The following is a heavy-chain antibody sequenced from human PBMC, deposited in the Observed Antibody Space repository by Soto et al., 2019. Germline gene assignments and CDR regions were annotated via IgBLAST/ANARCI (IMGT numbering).Heavy chain of an antibody. J-gene: IGHJ4*02. CDR2: ISGSGGST. Sequence: GGSLRLSCAASGFTFSSYAMSWVRQAPGKGLEWDSAISGSGGSTYYADSVKGRFTISRDNSKNTLYLQMNSVGAEDTAVYYCAKSVAAVDYWGQGTLVTVSS. D-gene: IGHD6-13*01. V-gene: IGHV3-23*01. CDR3: AKSVAAVDY. CDR1: GFTFSSYA.